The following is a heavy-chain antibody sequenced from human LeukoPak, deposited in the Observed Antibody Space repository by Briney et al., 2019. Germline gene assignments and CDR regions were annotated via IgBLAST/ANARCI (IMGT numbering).Heavy chain of an antibody. Sequence: GGSLRLSCAASGFTFSSYEMNWVRQAPGKGLEWVSYISSSGSTIYYADSVKGRFTISRDNAKNSLYLQMNSLRAEDTAVYFCAKAPVTTCSGAYCYPFDYWGQGTLVTVSS. J-gene: IGHJ4*02. D-gene: IGHD2-21*01. CDR1: GFTFSSYE. CDR3: AKAPVTTCSGAYCYPFDY. V-gene: IGHV3-48*03. CDR2: ISSSGSTI.